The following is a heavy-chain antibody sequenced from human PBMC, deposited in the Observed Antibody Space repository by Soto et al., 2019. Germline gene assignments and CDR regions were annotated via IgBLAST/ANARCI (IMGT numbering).Heavy chain of an antibody. J-gene: IGHJ1*01. CDR2: IYSGGST. CDR3: ARDRVESGYPEYFQH. Sequence: GGSLRLSCAASGFTFVSYAMSWVRQAPGKGLEWVSVIYSGGSTYYADSVKGRFTISRDNSKNTLYLQMNSLRAEDTAVYYCARDRVESGYPEYFQHWGQGTLVTVSS. D-gene: IGHD3-22*01. V-gene: IGHV3-53*01. CDR1: GFTFVSYA.